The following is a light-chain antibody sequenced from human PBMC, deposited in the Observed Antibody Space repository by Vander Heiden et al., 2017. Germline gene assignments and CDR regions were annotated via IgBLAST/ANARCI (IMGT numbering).Light chain of an antibody. CDR3: QSYDGSLSGYV. CDR1: SSNIGAGYD. V-gene: IGLV1-40*01. Sequence: QSLLTPPPSVSGAPGQRVSISCTGSSSNIGAGYDVHWYQRLPGTAPKLLIYGTSVRPSGVPDRFSGSKSGTSASLAITGLQAEDEADYYCQSYDGSLSGYVFGTGTKVTVL. J-gene: IGLJ1*01. CDR2: GTS.